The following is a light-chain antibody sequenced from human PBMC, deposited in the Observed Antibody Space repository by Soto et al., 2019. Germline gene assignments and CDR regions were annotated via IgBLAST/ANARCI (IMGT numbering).Light chain of an antibody. CDR2: DVT. V-gene: IGLV2-11*01. CDR1: SSDVGGYDF. Sequence: QYVLAQPRSVSGSPGQSVTLSCTGTSSDVGGYDFVSWYQQYPGKAPKLIIFDVTERTSGVPDRFSGSKSGNSASLTISGLQAEDEADYYCSSYAGSYILGVFGGGTQLTVL. J-gene: IGLJ3*02. CDR3: SSYAGSYILGV.